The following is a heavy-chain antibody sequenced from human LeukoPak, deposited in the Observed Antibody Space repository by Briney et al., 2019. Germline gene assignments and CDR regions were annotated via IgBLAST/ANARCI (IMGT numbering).Heavy chain of an antibody. D-gene: IGHD3-22*01. CDR2: INHSGST. CDR1: GFTFSSYE. Sequence: LRLXCAASGFTFSSYEMNWVRLPPGKGLESIGEINHSGSTNYNPSLKSRVTISVDTSKNQFSLKLSSVTAADTAVYYCARRTSGYPNYFDYWGRGTLVTVSS. J-gene: IGHJ4*02. V-gene: IGHV4-34*01. CDR3: ARRTSGYPNYFDY.